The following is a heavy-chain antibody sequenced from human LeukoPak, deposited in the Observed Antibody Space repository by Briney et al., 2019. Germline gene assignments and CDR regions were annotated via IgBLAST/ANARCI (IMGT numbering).Heavy chain of an antibody. V-gene: IGHV3-30-3*01. CDR2: ISYDGSNK. CDR1: GFTFSSYA. J-gene: IGHJ3*02. CDR3: ARGQARLYAFDI. Sequence: GGSLRLSCAASGFTFSSYAMHWVRQAPGKGLEWVAVISYDGSNKYYADSVKGRFTISRDNSKNTLYLQMNSLRAEDTAVYYCARGQARLYAFDIWGQGTMVTVSS.